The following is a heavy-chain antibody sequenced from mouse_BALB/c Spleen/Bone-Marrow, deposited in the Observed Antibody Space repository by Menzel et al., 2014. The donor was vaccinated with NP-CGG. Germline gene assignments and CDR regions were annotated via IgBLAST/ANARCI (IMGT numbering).Heavy chain of an antibody. Sequence: EVQLVESGGGLVQPGGSRKLSCAASGFTSSSFGMHWVRQAPEKGLEWVAYISGGSSIIYYADTVKGRFTISRDNPKNTLFLQMTSLRSEDTAIYYCARKDYFGYAAMDYWGQGTSVTVSS. CDR1: GFTSSSFG. V-gene: IGHV5-17*02. D-gene: IGHD1-2*01. CDR3: ARKDYFGYAAMDY. J-gene: IGHJ4*01. CDR2: ISGGSSII.